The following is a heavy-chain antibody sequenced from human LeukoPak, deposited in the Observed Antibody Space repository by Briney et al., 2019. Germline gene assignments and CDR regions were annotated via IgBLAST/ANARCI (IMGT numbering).Heavy chain of an antibody. CDR2: ISGSGGST. J-gene: IGHJ4*02. CDR1: GFTIPRFW. Sequence: PGGSLRLSCAASGFTIPRFWMNWVRQAPGKGLEWVSAISGSGGSTYYADSVKGRFTISRDNSKNTLYLQMNSLRAEDTAVYYCAKEKVPGPDYWGQGTLVTVSS. CDR3: AKEKVPGPDY. V-gene: IGHV3-23*01.